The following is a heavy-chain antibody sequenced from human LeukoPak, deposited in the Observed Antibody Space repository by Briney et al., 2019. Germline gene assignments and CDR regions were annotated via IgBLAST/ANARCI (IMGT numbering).Heavy chain of an antibody. J-gene: IGHJ4*02. Sequence: SETLSLTCSVSGGSISSYYWSWIRQPAGKGLEWIGRIHTSGSTSYSPSLKSRVTMSVDTSKNQFSLKLTSVTAADTAVYYCARGVGLTQGGAFDYWGQGTPVTVSS. CDR3: ARGVGLTQGGAFDY. CDR2: IHTSGST. D-gene: IGHD3-16*01. CDR1: GGSISSYY. V-gene: IGHV4-4*07.